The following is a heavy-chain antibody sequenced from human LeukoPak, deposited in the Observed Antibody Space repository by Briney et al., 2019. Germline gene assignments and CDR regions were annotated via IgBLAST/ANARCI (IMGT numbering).Heavy chain of an antibody. CDR3: ARANGGGLDY. CDR2: IHPTDGST. Sequence: ASVKLSCKTSGYTFTTYYMHWVRQAPGQGLGWLGIIHPTDGSTSYTQTIQGRVTMTRDTATGTVYLELSSLRSEDTAVYWCARANGGGLDYWGQGTLITVSS. J-gene: IGHJ4*02. D-gene: IGHD3-10*01. CDR1: GYTFTTYY. V-gene: IGHV1-46*01.